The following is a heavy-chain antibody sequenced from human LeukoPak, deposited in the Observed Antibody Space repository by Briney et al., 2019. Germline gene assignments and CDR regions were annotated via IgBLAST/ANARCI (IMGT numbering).Heavy chain of an antibody. J-gene: IGHJ4*02. CDR3: ATDSDYGDYLFDY. Sequence: PGGSLRLSCAASGFTFSSYGMHWVRQAPGKGLEWVAVIWDDGSNKYYADSVKGRLTISRDNSKNTLYLQMSSLRAEDTAVYYCATDSDYGDYLFDYWGQGTLVTVSS. D-gene: IGHD4-17*01. CDR2: IWDDGSNK. CDR1: GFTFSSYG. V-gene: IGHV3-33*01.